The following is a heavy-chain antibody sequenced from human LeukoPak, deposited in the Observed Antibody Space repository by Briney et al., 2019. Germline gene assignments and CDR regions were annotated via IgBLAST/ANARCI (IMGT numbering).Heavy chain of an antibody. CDR3: AKSRGSTLFDS. CDR1: GSSFTSYA. Sequence: GGSLRLSCAASGSSFTSYAMSWVRQAPGKGLEWVSGINGGGDKTYYRDSVKGRITVSRDNSKNTLYLQMNSLRAEDTAIYYCAKSRGSTLFDSWGQGTLVTVSS. V-gene: IGHV3-23*01. CDR2: INGGGDKT. J-gene: IGHJ4*02. D-gene: IGHD1-26*01.